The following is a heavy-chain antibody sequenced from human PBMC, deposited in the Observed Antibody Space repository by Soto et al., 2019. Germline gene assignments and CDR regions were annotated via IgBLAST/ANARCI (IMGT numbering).Heavy chain of an antibody. J-gene: IGHJ6*03. CDR1: GGSISSYY. D-gene: IGHD5-12*01. Sequence: SETLSLTCTVSGGSISSYYWSWIRQPPGKGLEWIGYIYYSGSTNYNPSLKSRVTISVDTSKNQFSLKLSSVTAADTAVYYCARAQVDIVATYYYYYMDVWGKGTKVTVSS. CDR2: IYYSGST. CDR3: ARAQVDIVATYYYYYMDV. V-gene: IGHV4-59*01.